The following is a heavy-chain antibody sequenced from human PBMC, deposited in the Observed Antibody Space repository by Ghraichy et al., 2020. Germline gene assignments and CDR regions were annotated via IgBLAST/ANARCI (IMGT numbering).Heavy chain of an antibody. CDR2: IYWDDDK. D-gene: IGHD6-6*01. J-gene: IGHJ4*02. CDR3: AHTPAFSEQLARGFDY. Sequence: SGPTLVKPTQTLTLTCTFSGFSLSTSGVGVGWIRQPPGKALEWLALIYWDDDKRYSPSLKSRLTITKATSKDQVVLTLTNMDPVDTATYYCAHTPAFSEQLARGFDYWGQGTLVTVSS. V-gene: IGHV2-5*02. CDR1: GFSLSTSGVG.